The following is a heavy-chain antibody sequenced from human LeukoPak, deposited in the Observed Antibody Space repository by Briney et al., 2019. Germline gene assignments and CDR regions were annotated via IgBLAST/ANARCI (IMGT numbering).Heavy chain of an antibody. CDR1: GGSISSSSYY. CDR2: IYYSGIT. V-gene: IGHV4-39*01. J-gene: IGHJ5*02. CDR3: ARHPYDFWSGYYRINWFDP. D-gene: IGHD3-3*01. Sequence: PSETLSLXCTVSGGSISSSSYYWGWIRQPPGKGREWIGSIYYSGITYYNPSLKSRVTISVDTSKNQFSLKLSSVTAADTAVYYCARHPYDFWSGYYRINWFDPWGQGTLVTVSS.